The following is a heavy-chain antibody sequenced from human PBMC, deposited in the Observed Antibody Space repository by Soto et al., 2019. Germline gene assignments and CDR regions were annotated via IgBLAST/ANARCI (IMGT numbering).Heavy chain of an antibody. D-gene: IGHD3-9*01. V-gene: IGHV4-31*11. J-gene: IGHJ6*02. CDR1: GGSISSGGYY. CDR3: ARGWLRYYYYGMGV. CDR2: IYYSGST. Sequence: SETLSLTCAVSGGSISSGGYYWSWIRQHPGKGLEWIGYIYYSGSTYYNPSLKSRVTISVDTSKNQFSLKLSSVTAADTAVYYCARGWLRYYYYGMGVWGQGTTVTVS.